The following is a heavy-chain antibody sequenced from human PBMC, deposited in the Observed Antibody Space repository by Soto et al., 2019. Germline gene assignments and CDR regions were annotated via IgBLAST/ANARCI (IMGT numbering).Heavy chain of an antibody. CDR3: AKDVTIAAAGRMCDYFDY. CDR1: GFTFDDYT. CDR2: ISWDGGST. J-gene: IGHJ4*02. D-gene: IGHD6-13*01. V-gene: IGHV3-43*01. Sequence: GGSLRLSCAASGFTFDDYTMHWVRQAPGKGLEWVSLISWDGGSTYYADSVKGRFTISRDNSKNSLYLQMNSLRTEDTALYYCAKDVTIAAAGRMCDYFDYWGQGTLVTVSS.